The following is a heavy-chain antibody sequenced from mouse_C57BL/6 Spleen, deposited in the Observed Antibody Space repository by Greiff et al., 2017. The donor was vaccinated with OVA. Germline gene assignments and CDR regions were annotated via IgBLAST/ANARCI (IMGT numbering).Heavy chain of an antibody. CDR2: IWWDDDK. V-gene: IGHV8-8*01. Sequence: QVTLKESGPGILQPSQTLSLTCSFSGFSLSTFGMGVGWIRQPSGKGLEWLAHIWWDDDKYYNPALKSRLTISKDTSKNQVFLKIANVDTADTATDYCARTSTVVATDFDYWGQGTTLTVSS. D-gene: IGHD1-1*01. CDR1: GFSLSTFGMG. CDR3: ARTSTVVATDFDY. J-gene: IGHJ2*01.